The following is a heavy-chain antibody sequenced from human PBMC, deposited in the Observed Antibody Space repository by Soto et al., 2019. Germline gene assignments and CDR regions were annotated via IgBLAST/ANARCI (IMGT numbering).Heavy chain of an antibody. CDR3: TRDQANRERWLQNKSYYYGMDV. J-gene: IGHJ6*02. D-gene: IGHD5-12*01. CDR1: GFTFGDYA. CDR2: IRSKAYGGTT. V-gene: IGHV3-49*03. Sequence: GGSLRLSCTASGFTFGDYAMSWFRQAPGKGLEWVGFIRSKAYGGTTEYAASVKGRFTISRDDSKSIAYLQMNSLKTEDTAVYYCTRDQANRERWLQNKSYYYGMDVWGQGTTVTVSS.